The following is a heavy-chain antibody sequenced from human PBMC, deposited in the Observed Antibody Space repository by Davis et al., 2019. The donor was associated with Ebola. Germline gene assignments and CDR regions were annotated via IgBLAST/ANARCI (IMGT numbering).Heavy chain of an antibody. D-gene: IGHD6-19*01. CDR2: IYSGGST. J-gene: IGHJ4*02. CDR3: ARDGLAVAKYYFDY. V-gene: IGHV3-53*01. CDR1: GFTVSSNY. Sequence: GGSLRLSCAASGFTVSSNYMSWVRQAPGKGLEWVSVIYSGGSTYYADSVKGRFTISRDNSKNTLYLQMNSLRAEDTAVYYCARDGLAVAKYYFDYWGQGTLVTVSS.